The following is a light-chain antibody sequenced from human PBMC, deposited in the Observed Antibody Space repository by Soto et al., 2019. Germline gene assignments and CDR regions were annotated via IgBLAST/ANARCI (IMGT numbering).Light chain of an antibody. J-gene: IGKJ4*01. V-gene: IGKV2-28*01. CDR3: MQALQTPLT. CDR2: LGS. Sequence: DIVMTQSPLSLAVTPGEPASISCRSSQSLLHSNGYNYFDWYLQKPGQSPQLLIYLGSNRAPGVPDRVNGSGSGTDCTLKISRVEAEDVGVYYCMQALQTPLTFGGGTKVEIK. CDR1: QSLLHSNGYNY.